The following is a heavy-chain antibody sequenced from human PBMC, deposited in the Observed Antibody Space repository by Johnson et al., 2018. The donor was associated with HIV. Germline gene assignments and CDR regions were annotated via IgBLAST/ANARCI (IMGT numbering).Heavy chain of an antibody. J-gene: IGHJ3*02. CDR2: IKSQTDGGTT. D-gene: IGHD3-3*01. CDR1: GFTFSNAW. Sequence: VQLVESGGGVVRPGGSLRLSCVASGFTFSNAWMSWVRQAPGKGLEWVGRIKSQTDGGTTDYAAPVKGRFTISRDDSKNTLYLQMNSLRAEDTAVYYCARDSDITIFGVVIPLSAFDIWGQGTMVTVSS. CDR3: ARDSDITIFGVVIPLSAFDI. V-gene: IGHV3-15*01.